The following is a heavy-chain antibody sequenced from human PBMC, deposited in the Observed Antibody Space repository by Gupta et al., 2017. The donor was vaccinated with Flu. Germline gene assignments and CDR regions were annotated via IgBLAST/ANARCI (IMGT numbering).Heavy chain of an antibody. V-gene: IGHV1-46*01. CDR3: ARGGAAAGRKIDY. CDR2: VNPSGAST. CDR1: GYTFTSYY. D-gene: IGHD6-13*01. J-gene: IGHJ4*02. Sequence: QVQLVQSGAEVMKPGASVKVSCKASGYTFTSYYMQWVRQAPGQGLEWMGIVNPSGASTTNAQKVQGRVSMTRDTSTSTVYMELSRLRSEDTAVYFCARGGAAAGRKIDYWGQGTLVTVSS.